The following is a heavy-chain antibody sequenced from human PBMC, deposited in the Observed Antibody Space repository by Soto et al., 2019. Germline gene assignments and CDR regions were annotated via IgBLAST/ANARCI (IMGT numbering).Heavy chain of an antibody. Sequence: EVQLLESGGGLVEPGGSLRLSCAASGFSFSSYAMSWVRKAPGKALEWVSGISDSGFSTYYADSVKGRFTISRDSSKNPVYRQMNSPRAEDTPVYYWARAGAKTYYNDSSGSYHFDYWCQGTLVTFSS. D-gene: IGHD3-22*01. CDR1: GFSFSSYA. CDR2: ISDSGFST. CDR3: ARAGAKTYYNDSSGSYHFDY. J-gene: IGHJ4*02. V-gene: IGHV3-23*01.